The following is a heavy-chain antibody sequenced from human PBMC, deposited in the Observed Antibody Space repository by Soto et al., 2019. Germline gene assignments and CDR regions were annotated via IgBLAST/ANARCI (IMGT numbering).Heavy chain of an antibody. CDR2: IFSNDEK. J-gene: IGHJ5*02. CDR1: GFSLSDARMG. CDR3: APIWRAGGAQLWFDP. Sequence: QVTLEESGPVLVKPTETLTLTCTVSGFSLSDARMGVSWIRQPPGKALEWLAHIFSNDEKFYSTSLRTRLTISKDTSRSQVVLTMTNMDPVDTATYFCAPIWRAGGAQLWFDPWGQGTLVTVSS. D-gene: IGHD2-8*02. V-gene: IGHV2-26*01.